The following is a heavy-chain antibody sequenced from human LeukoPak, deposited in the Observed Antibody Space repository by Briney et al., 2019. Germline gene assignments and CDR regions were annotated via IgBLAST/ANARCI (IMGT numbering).Heavy chain of an antibody. CDR3: AGHLWDILTGYYNVLLEFDY. D-gene: IGHD3-9*01. J-gene: IGHJ4*02. CDR1: GGSISSSSYY. V-gene: IGHV4-39*01. CDR2: IYYSGST. Sequence: SETLSLTCTVSGGSISSSSYYWGWIRQPPGKGLEWIGSIYYSGSTYYNPSLKSRVTISVDTSKNQFSLKLSSVTAADTAVYYCAGHLWDILTGYYNVLLEFDYWGQGTLVTVSS.